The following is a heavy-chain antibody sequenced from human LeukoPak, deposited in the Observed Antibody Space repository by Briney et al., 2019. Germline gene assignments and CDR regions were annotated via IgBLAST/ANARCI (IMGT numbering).Heavy chain of an antibody. Sequence: PSQTLSLTCSVSGGSISSYYWSWIRQPPGKGLEWIGSFYHSGITYYNPSLKSRVTMSVDTSKNQFPLRLSSVTAADTAVYYCATSEGLPYYFDYWAQGTLVTVSS. CDR1: GGSISSYY. CDR3: ATSEGLPYYFDY. V-gene: IGHV4-59*04. CDR2: FYHSGIT. D-gene: IGHD3-10*01. J-gene: IGHJ4*02.